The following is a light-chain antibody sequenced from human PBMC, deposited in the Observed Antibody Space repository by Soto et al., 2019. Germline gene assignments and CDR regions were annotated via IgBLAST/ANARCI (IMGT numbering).Light chain of an antibody. J-gene: IGKJ1*01. Sequence: EVVLAQSPATLSLSPGERATLSCRASQSVSTYLAWYQQKPGQAPSLLIYDESNRATGIPARFSGSGSGTDCTLTISSLEPQDFAIYYCHQRYSGWTFGQGTKVEIK. CDR1: QSVSTY. V-gene: IGKV3-11*01. CDR3: HQRYSGWT. CDR2: DES.